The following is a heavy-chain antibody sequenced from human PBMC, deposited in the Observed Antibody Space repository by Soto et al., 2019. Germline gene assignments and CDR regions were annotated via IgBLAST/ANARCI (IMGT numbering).Heavy chain of an antibody. CDR1: GGPISSNY. D-gene: IGHD6-13*01. Sequence: KTSETLSLTCTVSGGPISSNYWTWIRQPPGKGLEWIGYVYNSGSTNYNPSLKSRVTISEDTSKSQFSLKVNFMTAADTAVYYCARYRREAVAGYTLDNWGQGILVTVSS. V-gene: IGHV4-59*01. CDR3: ARYRREAVAGYTLDN. CDR2: VYNSGST. J-gene: IGHJ4*02.